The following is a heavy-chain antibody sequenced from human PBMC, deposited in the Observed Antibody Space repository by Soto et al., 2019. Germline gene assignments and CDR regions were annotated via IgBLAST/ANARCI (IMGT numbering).Heavy chain of an antibody. J-gene: IGHJ6*02. CDR1: GYTFTSYG. Sequence: ASVKVSCKASGYTFTSYGISWVRQAPGQGLEWMGWISAYNGNTNYAQKLQGRVTMTTDTSTSTAYMELRSLRSDDTAVYYCARVHYQRYYYYGMDVWGQGTTGTVSS. D-gene: IGHD3-10*01. CDR2: ISAYNGNT. V-gene: IGHV1-18*01. CDR3: ARVHYQRYYYYGMDV.